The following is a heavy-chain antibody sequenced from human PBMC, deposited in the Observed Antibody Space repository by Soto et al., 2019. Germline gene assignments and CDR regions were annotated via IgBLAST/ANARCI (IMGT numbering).Heavy chain of an antibody. V-gene: IGHV4-59*01. J-gene: IGHJ3*02. CDR1: GGSISSYY. CDR2: IYYSGST. D-gene: IGHD3-22*01. Sequence: SETLSLTCTVSGGSISSYYWSWIRQPPGKGLEWTGYIYYSGSTNYNPSLKSRVTISVDTSKNQFSLKLSSVTAADTAVYYCAKSSDEAFDIWGQGTMVTVSS. CDR3: AKSSDEAFDI.